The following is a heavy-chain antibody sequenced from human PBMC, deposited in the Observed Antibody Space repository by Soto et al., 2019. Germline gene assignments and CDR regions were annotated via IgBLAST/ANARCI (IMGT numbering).Heavy chain of an antibody. Sequence: PGGSQRLSSTPSGLNVGDNYMAWVRHATGKGLEWVSAIGTAGDSYYAGSVKGRFTISRDNAKNSLYLQMNSLRAEDTAVYYCARDPSIVATTGTYYYYYGMDVWGQGTTVTVSS. D-gene: IGHD5-12*01. V-gene: IGHV3-13*01. CDR3: ARDPSIVATTGTYYYYYGMDV. CDR1: GLNVGDNY. CDR2: IGTAGDS. J-gene: IGHJ6*02.